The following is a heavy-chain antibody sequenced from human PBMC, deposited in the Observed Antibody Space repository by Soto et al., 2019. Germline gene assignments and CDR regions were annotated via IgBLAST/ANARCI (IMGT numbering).Heavy chain of an antibody. Sequence: GASVKVSCKASGYTFTSYAMHWVRQAPGQRLERMGWINAGNGNTKYSQKFQGRVTITRDTSASTAYMELSSLRSEDTAVYHCARVDGVLVYGSGSPASSYYYYGMDVWGQGTTVTVSS. CDR2: INAGNGNT. D-gene: IGHD3-10*01. J-gene: IGHJ6*02. V-gene: IGHV1-3*01. CDR1: GYTFTSYA. CDR3: ARVDGVLVYGSGSPASSYYYYGMDV.